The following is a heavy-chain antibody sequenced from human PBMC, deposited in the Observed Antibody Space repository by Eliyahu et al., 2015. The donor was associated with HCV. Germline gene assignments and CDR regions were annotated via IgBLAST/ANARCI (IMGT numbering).Heavy chain of an antibody. V-gene: IGHV2-5*02. Sequence: QITLKESGPTQVKPTHTPPLTCTFSXSSXXTTGVSVGWIRQPPGKALEWLALIYWDDDKRYSSSLKRRLTITKDTSKNQVVLLMTNMDPVDTATYYCAHKYSNGWNFDYWGQGILVTVSS. CDR3: AHKYSNGWNFDY. D-gene: IGHD6-19*01. CDR2: IYWDDDK. J-gene: IGHJ4*02. CDR1: XSSXXTTGVS.